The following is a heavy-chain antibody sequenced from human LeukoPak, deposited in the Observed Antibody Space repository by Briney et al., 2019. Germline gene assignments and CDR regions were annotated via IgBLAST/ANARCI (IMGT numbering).Heavy chain of an antibody. CDR1: GFTLSNYW. V-gene: IGHV3-7*03. D-gene: IGHD3-22*01. J-gene: IGHJ4*02. CDR3: ATPLDYYDSSGYHQGGD. CDR2: IKEDGSKK. Sequence: GGSLRLSCAASGFTLSNYWMTWVRQAPGKGLEWVANIKEDGSKKNYVDSLKGRFTISRDNAKNSLYLQMNSLRAEDTAVYYCATPLDYYDSSGYHQGGDWGQGTLVTVSS.